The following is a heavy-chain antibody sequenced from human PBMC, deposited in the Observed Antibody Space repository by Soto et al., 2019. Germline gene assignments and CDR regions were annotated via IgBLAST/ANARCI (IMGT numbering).Heavy chain of an antibody. CDR1: GYTFTSYY. V-gene: IGHV1-46*01. CDR2: INPSGGST. Sequence: ASVKVSCKASGYTFTSYYMHWVRQAPGQGLEWMGIINPSGGSTSYAQKFQGRVTMTRDTSTSTVYMELSSLRSEDTAVYYCTRRARIGKQLWLPFDSWAKGTLVTVAS. D-gene: IGHD3-22*01. J-gene: IGHJ4*02. CDR3: TRRARIGKQLWLPFDS.